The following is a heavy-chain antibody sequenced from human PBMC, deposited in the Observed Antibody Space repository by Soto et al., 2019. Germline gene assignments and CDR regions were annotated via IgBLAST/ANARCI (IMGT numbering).Heavy chain of an antibody. V-gene: IGHV4-59*01. CDR2: IYYSGST. CDR3: ARGRGDTAMAWYY. J-gene: IGHJ4*02. D-gene: IGHD5-18*01. CDR1: GGSISSYS. Sequence: QVQLQESGPGLVKPSETLSLTCTVSGGSISSYSWSWIWQSPGQGLEWIGYIYYSGSTKYNPSLNSRFTISVDTSKNQFSLKLSSVTAADTAVYYCARGRGDTAMAWYYWGQGTLVTVSS.